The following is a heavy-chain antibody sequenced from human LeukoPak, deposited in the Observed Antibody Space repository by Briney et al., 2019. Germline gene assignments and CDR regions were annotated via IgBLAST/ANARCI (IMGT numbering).Heavy chain of an antibody. CDR2: TYYRSKWYN. CDR1: GDSVSSNSAA. V-gene: IGHV6-1*01. CDR3: ARSFAVAGHDAFDI. D-gene: IGHD6-19*01. Sequence: SQTLSLTCAISGDSVSSNSAAWNWIRQSPSRGLEWLGRTYYRSKWYNDYAVSVKSQITINPDTSKNQFSLQLNSVTPEDTAVYYRARSFAVAGHDAFDIWGQGTMVTVSS. J-gene: IGHJ3*02.